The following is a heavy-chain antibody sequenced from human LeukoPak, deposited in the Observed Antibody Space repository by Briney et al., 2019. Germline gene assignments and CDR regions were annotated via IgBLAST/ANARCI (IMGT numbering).Heavy chain of an antibody. V-gene: IGHV1-24*01. Sequence: ASVKVSCKVSGYTLTELSMHWVRQAPGKGLEWMGGFDPEDGETIYAQKFQGRVTMTEDTSTDTAYMELSSLRSEDTAVYYCAKDPRTYYYDSSGYYFDYWGQGTLVTVSS. CDR3: AKDPRTYYYDSSGYYFDY. J-gene: IGHJ4*02. CDR1: GYTLTELS. CDR2: FDPEDGET. D-gene: IGHD3-22*01.